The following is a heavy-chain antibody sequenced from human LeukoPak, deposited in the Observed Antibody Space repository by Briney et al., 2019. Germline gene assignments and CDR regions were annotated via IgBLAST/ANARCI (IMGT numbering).Heavy chain of an antibody. J-gene: IGHJ3*02. Sequence: SVKVSCKASGGTFSSYAISWVRQAPGQGLEWMGRIIPILGIANYAQKFQGRVTITADKSTSTAYMELSSLRSEDTAVYYCARVGGGRAFDIWGQGTMVTVSS. CDR3: ARVGGGRAFDI. D-gene: IGHD2-15*01. V-gene: IGHV1-69*04. CDR1: GGTFSSYA. CDR2: IIPILGIA.